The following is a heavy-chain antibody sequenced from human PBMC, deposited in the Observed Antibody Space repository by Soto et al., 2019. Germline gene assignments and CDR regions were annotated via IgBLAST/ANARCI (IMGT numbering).Heavy chain of an antibody. CDR1: GGSISSGYYY. D-gene: IGHD3-16*01. J-gene: IGHJ4*02. CDR2: IYYSGST. CDR3: ARADVWGSWFDY. V-gene: IGHV4-30-4*01. Sequence: SETLSLACTVSGGSISSGYYYWSWIRQPPGKGLEWIGYIYYSGSTYYNPSLKSRVTISVDTSKNQFSLKLGSVTAADTAVYYCARADVWGSWFDYWGQGTLVTVS.